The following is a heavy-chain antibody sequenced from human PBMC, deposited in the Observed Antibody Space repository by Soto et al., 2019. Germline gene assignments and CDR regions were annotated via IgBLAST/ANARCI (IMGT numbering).Heavy chain of an antibody. CDR1: GFTFSSYG. Sequence: SLRLSCAASGFTFSSYGMHWVRQAPGKGLEWVAVISYDGSNKYYADSVKGRFTISRDNSKNTLYLQMNSLRAEDTAVYYCAKDQGAGDGYNLGAFDIWGQGTMVTVSS. J-gene: IGHJ3*02. CDR2: ISYDGSNK. D-gene: IGHD5-12*01. V-gene: IGHV3-30*18. CDR3: AKDQGAGDGYNLGAFDI.